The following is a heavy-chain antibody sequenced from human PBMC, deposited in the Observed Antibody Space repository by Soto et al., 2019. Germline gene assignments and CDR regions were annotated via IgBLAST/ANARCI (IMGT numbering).Heavy chain of an antibody. V-gene: IGHV3-23*01. J-gene: IGHJ4*02. D-gene: IGHD3-22*01. Sequence: GGSLRLSCAASGFTFSSYAMSWVRQAPGKGLEWVSAISGSGGSTYYADSVKGRFTISRDNSKNTLYLQMNSLRAEDTAVYYCAKAWKAGYYYDSSGYYPFDYWGQGTLVTVSS. CDR2: ISGSGGST. CDR1: GFTFSSYA. CDR3: AKAWKAGYYYDSSGYYPFDY.